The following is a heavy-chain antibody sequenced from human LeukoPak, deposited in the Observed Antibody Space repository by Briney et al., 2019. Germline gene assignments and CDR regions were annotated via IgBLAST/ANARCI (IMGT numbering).Heavy chain of an antibody. D-gene: IGHD2-2*01. J-gene: IGHJ6*04. Sequence: SQTLSLTCAVSGGSISSGGYSWSWIRQSPGKGLEWIGYIYHSGSTYYNPSLKSRVTISVDRSKNQFSPKLSSVTAADTAVYFCAREVVVPAAMSFRYYYYGMDVWGKGTTVTVSS. CDR2: IYHSGST. V-gene: IGHV4-30-2*06. CDR3: AREVVVPAAMSFRYYYYGMDV. CDR1: GGSISSGGYS.